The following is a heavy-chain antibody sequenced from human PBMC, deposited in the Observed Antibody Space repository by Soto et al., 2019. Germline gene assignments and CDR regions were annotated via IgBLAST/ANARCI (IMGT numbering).Heavy chain of an antibody. V-gene: IGHV1-18*04. CDR3: AKDGYSSSWSRGYYYYGMDV. CDR1: GYTFTSYG. Sequence: ASVKVSCKASGYTFTSYGISWVRQAPGQGLEWMGWISAYNGNTNYAQKLQGRVTMTTDTSTSTAYMELRSLRSDDTAVYYCAKDGYSSSWSRGYYYYGMDVWGQGTTVTVSS. J-gene: IGHJ6*02. CDR2: ISAYNGNT. D-gene: IGHD6-13*01.